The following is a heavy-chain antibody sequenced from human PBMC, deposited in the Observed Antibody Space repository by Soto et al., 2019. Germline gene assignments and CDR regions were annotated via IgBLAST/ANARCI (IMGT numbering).Heavy chain of an antibody. J-gene: IGHJ4*02. CDR1: GFTFSNYA. Sequence: AVSLRLSCAPSGFTFSNYAISWVRRAQVKGLEWVSALSGSGSGTYYADSVKGRFTISRDNSRNTLYMQMNSLRAEDTAVYYCATRSGSRWSGVTYFDYCGQGTLVTVSS. CDR3: ATRSGSRWSGVTYFDY. CDR2: LSGSGSGT. V-gene: IGHV3-23*01. D-gene: IGHD6-13*01.